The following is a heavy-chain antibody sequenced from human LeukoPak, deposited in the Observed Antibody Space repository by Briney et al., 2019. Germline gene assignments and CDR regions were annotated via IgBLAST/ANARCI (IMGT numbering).Heavy chain of an antibody. Sequence: SETLSLTCTVSGGSISSYYWSWIRQPPGKGLGWIGYIYYSGSTNYNPSLKSRVTTSVDTSKNQFSLKLSSVTAADTAVYYCARSDYVWGSYRLEPDAFDIWGQGTMVTVSS. CDR2: IYYSGST. V-gene: IGHV4-59*08. CDR1: GGSISSYY. J-gene: IGHJ3*02. D-gene: IGHD3-16*02. CDR3: ARSDYVWGSYRLEPDAFDI.